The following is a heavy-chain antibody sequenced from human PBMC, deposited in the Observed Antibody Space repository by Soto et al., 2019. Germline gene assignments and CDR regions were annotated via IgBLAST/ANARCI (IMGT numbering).Heavy chain of an antibody. CDR2: INHSGST. J-gene: IGHJ4*02. D-gene: IGHD3-10*01. V-gene: IGHV4-34*01. Sequence: QVQLQQWGAGLLKPSETLSLTCAVYGGSFSGYYWSWIRQPPGTGLEWIGEINHSGSTNYNPSLKSRVTISVDTSKNQFSLKLSSVTAADTAVYYCARNRWFGELFDYWGQGTLVTVSS. CDR1: GGSFSGYY. CDR3: ARNRWFGELFDY.